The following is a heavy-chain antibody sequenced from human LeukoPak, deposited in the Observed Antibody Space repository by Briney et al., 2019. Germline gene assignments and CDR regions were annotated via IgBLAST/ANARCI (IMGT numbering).Heavy chain of an antibody. CDR2: ISNYNGNT. V-gene: IGHV1-18*01. J-gene: IGHJ3*02. Sequence: ASVKVSCKASGYTFTSYGIIWVRQAPGQGLEWMGWISNYNGNTNYAQKIQGRVTMTRDMSTSTVYMELSSLRSEDTAVYYCAREGGVIVPNRHDAFDIWGQGTMVTVSS. D-gene: IGHD3-16*02. CDR1: GYTFTSYG. CDR3: AREGGVIVPNRHDAFDI.